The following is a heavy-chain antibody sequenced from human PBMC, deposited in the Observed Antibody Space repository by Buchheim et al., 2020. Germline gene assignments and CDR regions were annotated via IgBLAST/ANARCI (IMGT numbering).Heavy chain of an antibody. CDR2: ISGSGGST. CDR3: AKDLNDFWSGYGPDWFDP. J-gene: IGHJ5*02. CDR1: GFTFSSYA. D-gene: IGHD3-3*01. Sequence: EVQLLESGGGLVQPGGSLRLSCAASGFTFSSYAMSWVRQAPGKGLEWVSAISGSGGSTYYADSVKGLFTISRDNSKNKLCLQMNSLRAEDTAVYYCAKDLNDFWSGYGPDWFDPWGQGTL. V-gene: IGHV3-23*01.